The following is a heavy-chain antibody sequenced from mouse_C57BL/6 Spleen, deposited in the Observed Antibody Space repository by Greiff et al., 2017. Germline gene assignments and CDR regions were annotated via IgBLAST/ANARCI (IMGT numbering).Heavy chain of an antibody. CDR3: VRGDYYNWFAY. Sequence: VQRVESGGGLVQPKGSVKLSCAASGFTFNTYAMHWVRQAPGKGLEWVACIRSKSSNYATYYADSVKDRFTISSDDTQSMLDLQMNNLKTEDTAMYYCVRGDYYNWFAYWGQGTLVTVSA. D-gene: IGHD1-1*01. V-gene: IGHV10-3*01. CDR1: GFTFNTYA. J-gene: IGHJ3*01. CDR2: IRSKSSNYAT.